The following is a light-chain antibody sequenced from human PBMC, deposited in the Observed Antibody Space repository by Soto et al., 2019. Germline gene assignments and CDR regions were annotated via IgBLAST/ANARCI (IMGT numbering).Light chain of an antibody. J-gene: IGKJ5*01. V-gene: IGKV3-20*01. CDR2: GAS. Sequence: EIVLTQSPGTLSLSPVERATLSCRASQSVSSSYLAWYQQKPGQAPRLLIYGASSRATGIPDRFSGSGSGTDFTLTISRLEPEDFAVYYCQQYGSSPDTFGQGTRLENK. CDR3: QQYGSSPDT. CDR1: QSVSSSY.